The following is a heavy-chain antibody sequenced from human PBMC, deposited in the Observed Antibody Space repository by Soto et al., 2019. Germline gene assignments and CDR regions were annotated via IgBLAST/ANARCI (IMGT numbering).Heavy chain of an antibody. D-gene: IGHD3-22*01. J-gene: IGHJ5*02. CDR3: ARGGRDYYDSSGCFLFDP. CDR1: GGSISSGGYS. Sequence: QLQLQESGSGLVKPSQTLSLTCAVSGGSISSGGYSWSWIRQPPGKGLEWIGYIYHSGSTYYNPSLKSRVTISVDRSKNQFSLKLSSVTAADTAVYYCARGGRDYYDSSGCFLFDPWGQGTLVTVSS. CDR2: IYHSGST. V-gene: IGHV4-30-2*01.